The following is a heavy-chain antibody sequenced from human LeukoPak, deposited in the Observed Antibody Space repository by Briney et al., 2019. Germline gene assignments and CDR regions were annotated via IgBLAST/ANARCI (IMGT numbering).Heavy chain of an antibody. Sequence: SETLSLTCTVSSGSISSYYWSWIRQPPGKGLEWIGYIYYSGSTNYNPSLRSRVTISVDTSKNHFSLRPSSVTAADTAMYYCARAGGVDTAMDANFDYWGQGTLVTVSS. J-gene: IGHJ4*02. CDR2: IYYSGST. V-gene: IGHV4-59*01. CDR1: SGSISSYY. D-gene: IGHD5-18*01. CDR3: ARAGGVDTAMDANFDY.